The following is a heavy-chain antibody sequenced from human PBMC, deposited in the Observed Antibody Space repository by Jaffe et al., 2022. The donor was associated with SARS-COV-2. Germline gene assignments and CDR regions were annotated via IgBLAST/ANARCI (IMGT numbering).Heavy chain of an antibody. CDR2: IIPILGIA. CDR3: AKNAGGSIRYYDY. J-gene: IGHJ4*02. V-gene: IGHV1-69*02. D-gene: IGHD3-22*01. CDR1: GGSFSSYS. Sequence: QVQLVQSGAEVRKPGSSVKVSCKASGGSFSSYSINWVRQAPGQGLEWMGGIIPILGIANYAQKFQGRVTITADKSTNTAYVELRSLRSEDTAVYFCAKNAGGSIRYYDYWGQGTLVAVSS.